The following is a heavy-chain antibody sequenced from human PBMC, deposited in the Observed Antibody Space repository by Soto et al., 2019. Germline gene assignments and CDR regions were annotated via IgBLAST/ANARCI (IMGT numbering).Heavy chain of an antibody. CDR2: MNPNSGNT. CDR1: GYTFTSYD. CDR3: ARASPYCSGGSCYSTLPDAFDI. D-gene: IGHD2-15*01. J-gene: IGHJ3*02. V-gene: IGHV1-8*01. Sequence: ASVKVSCKASGYTFTSYDINWVRQATGQGLEWMGWMNPNSGNTGYAQKFQGRVTMTRNTSISTAYMELSSLRSEDTAVYYCARASPYCSGGSCYSTLPDAFDIWGQGTMVTVSS.